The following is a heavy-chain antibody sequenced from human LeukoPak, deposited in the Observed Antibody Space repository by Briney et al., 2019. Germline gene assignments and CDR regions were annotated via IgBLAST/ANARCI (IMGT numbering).Heavy chain of an antibody. CDR1: GFTFSSDN. CDR2: ISSSSTI. J-gene: IGHJ4*02. V-gene: IGHV3-48*02. D-gene: IGHD5-18*01. CDR3: ARDQDTATDY. Sequence: GGSLRLSCAASGFTFSSDNMNWVRQAPGRGLEWVSYISSSSTIYYADSVKGRFTISRDNAKNSLYLQMNSLRDEDTAVYYCARDQDTATDYWGQGTLVTVSS.